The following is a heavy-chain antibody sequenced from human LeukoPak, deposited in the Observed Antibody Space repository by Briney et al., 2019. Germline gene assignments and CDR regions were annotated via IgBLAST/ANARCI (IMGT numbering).Heavy chain of an antibody. CDR1: GFTFSSYG. D-gene: IGHD6-13*01. J-gene: IGHJ6*02. CDR3: ARGVYWQQEHYGMDV. V-gene: IGHV3-21*01. Sequence: GGSLRLSCAASGFTFSSYGMHWVRQAPGKGLEWVSSISSTSSYIYFADSVKGRFTISRDNGKDVVSLQMNSLRAEDTAVYYCARGVYWQQEHYGMDVWGQGTTVTVSS. CDR2: ISSTSSYI.